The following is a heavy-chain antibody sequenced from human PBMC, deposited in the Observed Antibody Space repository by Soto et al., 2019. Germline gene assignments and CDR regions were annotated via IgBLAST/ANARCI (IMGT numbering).Heavy chain of an antibody. Sequence: VQLVQSGAEVKKPGASVKISCKASGFPFSNSGIAWVRQAPGQGFEWMAWITVHNGNTKYAQALQDRVTLTPDTSTNTAYMELRSLRSDDTAVYYCARQEVWLFLPAFWCQGTLVPVSS. D-gene: IGHD3-22*01. CDR3: ARQEVWLFLPAF. V-gene: IGHV1-18*01. CDR2: ITVHNGNT. CDR1: GFPFSNSG. J-gene: IGHJ4*02.